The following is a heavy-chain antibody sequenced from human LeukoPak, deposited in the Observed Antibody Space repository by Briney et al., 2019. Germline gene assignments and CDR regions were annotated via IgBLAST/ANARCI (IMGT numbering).Heavy chain of an antibody. D-gene: IGHD3-3*01. CDR3: ARGPRYYDFWSGYHGPFDY. CDR1: GYTFTGYY. Sequence: ASVKVSCKASGYTFTGYYMHWVRQAPGQGLEWMGWINPNSGGTNYAQKFQGRVTMTRDTSISTAYMELSRLRSDDTAVYYCARGPRYYDFWSGYHGPFDYWGQGTLVTVSS. CDR2: INPNSGGT. V-gene: IGHV1-2*02. J-gene: IGHJ4*02.